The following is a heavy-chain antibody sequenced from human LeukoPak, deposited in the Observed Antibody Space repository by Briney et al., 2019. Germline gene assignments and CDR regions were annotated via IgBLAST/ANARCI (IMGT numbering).Heavy chain of an antibody. CDR3: AKGTARGMVSRY. D-gene: IGHD3-10*01. CDR2: IKQDGSER. J-gene: IGHJ4*02. CDR1: GFSFSNSW. Sequence: GGSLRLSCAASGFSFSNSWMSWVRQAPGKGLEWVANIKQDGSERYYVDSVKGRFTISRDNTKNSLYLQMDSLRAEDTAVYYCAKGTARGMVSRYWGQGTLVTVSS. V-gene: IGHV3-7*03.